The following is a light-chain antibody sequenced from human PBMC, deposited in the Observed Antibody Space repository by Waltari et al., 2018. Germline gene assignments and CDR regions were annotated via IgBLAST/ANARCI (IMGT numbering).Light chain of an antibody. V-gene: IGLV2-14*03. Sequence: QSALTPPVSVSGSPGQSITISCTGTHTDVCDFNFVSWYQQHPGKVPKLLIYDVTNRPSGVSDRFSGTKSGDTASLTISRLQTEDEADYYCTSYTGTSASFGGGTKLTVL. CDR1: HTDVCDFNF. CDR3: TSYTGTSAS. J-gene: IGLJ2*01. CDR2: DVT.